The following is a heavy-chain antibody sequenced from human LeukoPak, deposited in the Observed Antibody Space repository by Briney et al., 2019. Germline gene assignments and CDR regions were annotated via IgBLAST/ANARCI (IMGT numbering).Heavy chain of an antibody. Sequence: GASVKVSCKASGGTFSSYASSWVRQAPGQGLEWMGGIIPIFGTANYAQKLQGRVTITTDESTSTAYMELSSLRSEDTAVYYCARVEMATIHFDYWGQGTLVTVSS. V-gene: IGHV1-69*05. CDR2: IIPIFGTA. D-gene: IGHD5-24*01. J-gene: IGHJ4*02. CDR3: ARVEMATIHFDY. CDR1: GGTFSSYA.